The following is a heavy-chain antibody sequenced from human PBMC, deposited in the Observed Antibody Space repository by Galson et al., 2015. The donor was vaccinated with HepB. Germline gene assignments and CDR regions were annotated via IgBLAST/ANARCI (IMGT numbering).Heavy chain of an antibody. CDR1: FTFSGYA. CDR3: AREGSPQTSSWYAFEV. Sequence: SLRLSCAASFTFSGYAMHWVRQAPGKGLEWVAFISYDGTFKNYGDSVKGRFTVSRDNFKNTLYLQMNSLRPEDTAVYYCAREGSPQTSSWYAFEVWGQGTMVTVSP. J-gene: IGHJ3*01. V-gene: IGHV3-30*04. CDR2: ISYDGTFK. D-gene: IGHD6-13*01.